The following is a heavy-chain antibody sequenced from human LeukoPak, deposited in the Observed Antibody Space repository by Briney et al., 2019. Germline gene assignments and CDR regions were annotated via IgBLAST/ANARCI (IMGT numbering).Heavy chain of an antibody. D-gene: IGHD2-8*01. Sequence: SETLSLTCTVSGGSISSYYWSWIRQPPGKGLEWIGYIYYSGSTNYNPSLKSRVTISVDTSKNQFSLKLSSVTAADTAVCYCARDTVYCTNGVCYDAFDIWGQGTMVTVSS. CDR2: IYYSGST. CDR1: GGSISSYY. CDR3: ARDTVYCTNGVCYDAFDI. J-gene: IGHJ3*02. V-gene: IGHV4-59*01.